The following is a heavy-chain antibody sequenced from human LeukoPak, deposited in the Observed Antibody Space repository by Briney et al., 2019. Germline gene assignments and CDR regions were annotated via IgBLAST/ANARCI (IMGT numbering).Heavy chain of an antibody. Sequence: GGSLRLFCAAAGFTFSTYSMNWVREAPGKGLEWVSSIATSSDYIYYAGSLKGRFTISRDNAKNSLYLHMNSLRPDDTAVYYCARGRSITILRGVAISDGFDIWGQGTKVTVS. CDR1: GFTFSTYS. CDR3: ARGRSITILRGVAISDGFDI. CDR2: IATSSDYI. D-gene: IGHD3-10*01. J-gene: IGHJ3*02. V-gene: IGHV3-21*06.